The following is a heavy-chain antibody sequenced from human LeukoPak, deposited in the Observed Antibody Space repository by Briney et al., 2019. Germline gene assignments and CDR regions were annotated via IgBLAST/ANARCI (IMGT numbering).Heavy chain of an antibody. CDR1: GYTFTGYY. J-gene: IGHJ3*02. D-gene: IGHD5-24*01. V-gene: IGHV1-2*02. CDR3: AREGVGDGYKADYDAFDI. CDR2: INPNSGGT. Sequence: GASVKVSCKASGYTFTGYYMHWVRQAPGQGLEWMGWINPNSGGTNYAQKFQGRVTMTRDTSISTACMELSRLRSDDTAVYYCAREGVGDGYKADYDAFDIWGQGTMVTVSS.